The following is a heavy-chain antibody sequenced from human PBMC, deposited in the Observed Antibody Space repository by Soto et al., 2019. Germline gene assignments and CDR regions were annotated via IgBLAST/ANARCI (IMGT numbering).Heavy chain of an antibody. CDR2: MDPDSGST. J-gene: IGHJ6*02. CDR1: GYTFTTYD. CDR3: DRERKFDFWRKGLDV. D-gene: IGHD3-3*01. V-gene: IGHV1-8*01. Sequence: VCCKAFGYTFTTYDINCVRQAPGQGLEWLGWMDPDSGSTGYAQNFQGRITMTRNISRNTAHMGLSSLQSEDTAVYYCDRERKFDFWRKGLDVWGQGTTVTVSS.